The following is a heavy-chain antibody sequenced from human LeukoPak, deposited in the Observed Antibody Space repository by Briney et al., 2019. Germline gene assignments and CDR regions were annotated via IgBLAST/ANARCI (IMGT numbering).Heavy chain of an antibody. J-gene: IGHJ6*02. CDR2: ISAYNGNT. V-gene: IGHV1-18*01. D-gene: IGHD1-20*01. CDR3: ARGVTGTTSYYGMDV. Sequence: GASVTVSFKASGYTFTIYGISWVRQAPGQGLEWMGWISAYNGNTNYAQKLQGRVTMTTDTSTSTAYMELRSLRSDDTAVYYCARGVTGTTSYYGMDVWGQGTTVTVSS. CDR1: GYTFTIYG.